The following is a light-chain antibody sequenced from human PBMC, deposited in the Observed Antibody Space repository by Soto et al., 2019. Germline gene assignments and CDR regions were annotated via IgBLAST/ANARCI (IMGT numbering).Light chain of an antibody. CDR3: SSHTNSHTRVA. CDR1: NSDIGDYDY. CDR2: DVS. Sequence: QSALTQPASVSGSLGQSITISCSGTNSDIGDYDYVSWYQQYPGKAPELIISDVSRRPSGVSYRFSGSKSGTTASLTISGLQAEDEADYYCSSHTNSHTRVAFGGGTKLTVL. J-gene: IGLJ3*02. V-gene: IGLV2-14*03.